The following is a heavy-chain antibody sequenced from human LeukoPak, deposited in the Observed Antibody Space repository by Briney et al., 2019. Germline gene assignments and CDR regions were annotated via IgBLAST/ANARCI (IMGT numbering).Heavy chain of an antibody. Sequence: PSETLSLTCTVSGGSISNYYWSWIRQPPGKGLEWIGYTYYSGSTSYNPSLKSRVTISVDTSKNQFSLNLSSVTAADTAVYYCARAPSGPYYYYMDVWGKGTTVTVSS. J-gene: IGHJ6*03. CDR1: GGSISNYY. D-gene: IGHD6-19*01. V-gene: IGHV4-59*08. CDR3: ARAPSGPYYYYMDV. CDR2: TYYSGST.